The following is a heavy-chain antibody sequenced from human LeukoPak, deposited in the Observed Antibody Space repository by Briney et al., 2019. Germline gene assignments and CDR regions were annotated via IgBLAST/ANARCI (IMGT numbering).Heavy chain of an antibody. CDR1: GGSISSGGYS. J-gene: IGHJ4*02. Sequence: SQTLSLTCTVSGGSISSGGYSWSWIRQHPGKGLEWIGYIYYSGSTYYNPSLKSRVTISVDTSKNQFSLKLSSVTAADTAVYYCAREGGDHDYWGQGTLVTVSS. CDR3: AREGGDHDY. CDR2: IYYSGST. D-gene: IGHD3-16*01. V-gene: IGHV4-31*03.